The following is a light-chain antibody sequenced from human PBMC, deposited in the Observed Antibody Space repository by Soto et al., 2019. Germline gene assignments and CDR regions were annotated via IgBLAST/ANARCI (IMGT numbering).Light chain of an antibody. V-gene: IGKV3-20*01. J-gene: IGKJ1*01. Sequence: EIVLTQSPDTLSLSPGESATLSCRASQSVSSSNLAWYQHKPGQAPRLLIYVASRRATGIPDRFSGSGSGTEFTLTITRLEPEDFAVYYCQQHGSGPWTFGQGTKVEIK. CDR3: QQHGSGPWT. CDR2: VAS. CDR1: QSVSSSN.